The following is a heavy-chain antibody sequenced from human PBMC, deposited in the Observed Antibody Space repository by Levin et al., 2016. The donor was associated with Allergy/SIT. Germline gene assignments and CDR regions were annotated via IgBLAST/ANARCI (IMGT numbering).Heavy chain of an antibody. CDR3: AQITIFGVVIRTRYGMDV. J-gene: IGHJ6*02. Sequence: GGSLRLSCAASGFTFSSYEMNWVRQAPGKGLEWVSYISSSGSTIYYADSVKGRFTISRDNAKNSLYLQMNSLRAEDTAVYYCAQITIFGVVIRTRYGMDVWAKGPRSPSP. CDR2: ISSSGSTI. D-gene: IGHD3-3*01. V-gene: IGHV3-48*03. CDR1: GFTFSSYE.